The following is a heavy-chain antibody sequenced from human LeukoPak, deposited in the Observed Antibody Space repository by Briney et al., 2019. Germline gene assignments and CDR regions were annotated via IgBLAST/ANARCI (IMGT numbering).Heavy chain of an antibody. Sequence: SETLSLTCAVYGGSFSGYYWSWIRQPPGKGLEWIGSIYHSGSTYYNPSLKSRVTISVDTSKNQFSPKLSSVTAADTAVYYCARQVLVQLIDYWGQGTLVTVSS. CDR1: GGSFSGYY. J-gene: IGHJ4*02. V-gene: IGHV4-34*01. CDR3: ARQVLVQLIDY. CDR2: IYHSGST. D-gene: IGHD5-24*01.